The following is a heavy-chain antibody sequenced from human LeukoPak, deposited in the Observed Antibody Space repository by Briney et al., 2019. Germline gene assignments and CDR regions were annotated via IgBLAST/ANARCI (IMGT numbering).Heavy chain of an antibody. J-gene: IGHJ5*02. CDR2: IIPIFGTA. V-gene: IGHV1-69*05. CDR1: GGTFSSYA. D-gene: IGHD3-10*01. CDR3: ARARSPTSTYWFDP. Sequence: AASVKLSCTASGGTFSSYAISWVRQAPGQGLEWMGGIIPIFGTANYAQKFQGRVTITTDESTSTAYMELSSLRSEDTAVYYCARARSPTSTYWFDPWGQGTLVTVSS.